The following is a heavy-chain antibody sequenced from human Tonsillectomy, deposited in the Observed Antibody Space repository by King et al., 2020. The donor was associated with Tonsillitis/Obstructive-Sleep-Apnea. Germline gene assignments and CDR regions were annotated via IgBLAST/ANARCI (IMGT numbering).Heavy chain of an antibody. Sequence: TLKESGPVLVKPTETLTLTCTVSGFSLSNARMGGSGFRQPPGKALEWLAHIFSNDEKSFSTSLNSRLTISKYTSKSQGVLTMTNMDPVDTATYYCARILVYGRRVPYWYFDLWGRGTLVTVSS. J-gene: IGHJ2*01. D-gene: IGHD4-17*01. V-gene: IGHV2-26*01. CDR2: IFSNDEK. CDR1: GFSLSNARMG. CDR3: ARILVYGRRVPYWYFDL.